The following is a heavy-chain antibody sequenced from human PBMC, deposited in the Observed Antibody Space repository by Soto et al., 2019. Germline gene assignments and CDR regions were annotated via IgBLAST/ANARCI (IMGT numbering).Heavy chain of an antibody. J-gene: IGHJ6*03. Sequence: EGQLLESGGGLVQTGGSLRLSCAASGFTVSSTYMSWVRQAPGKGLEWVSVIYSGGSTYYADSVKGRFTISRDNSKNTLYLQMNSLRAEDTAVYYCSRGAIENYCCYYIDVLGKGTTVTVSS. CDR2: IYSGGST. CDR3: SRGAIENYCCYYIDV. CDR1: GFTVSSTY. D-gene: IGHD3-22*01. V-gene: IGHV3-66*01.